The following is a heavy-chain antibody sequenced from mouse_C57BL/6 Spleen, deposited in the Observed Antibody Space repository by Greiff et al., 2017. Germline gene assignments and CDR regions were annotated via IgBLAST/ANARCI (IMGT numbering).Heavy chain of an antibody. J-gene: IGHJ4*01. CDR2: ISSGSSTI. CDR3: ARREITTVVAPYYAMDY. Sequence: EVQLVESGGGLVKPGGSLKLSCAAPGFTFSDYGMNWVRQAPEKGLEWVAYISSGSSTIYYAETVKGRFTISRDNAKNTLFLQMTSLRSEDTAMYYCARREITTVVAPYYAMDYWGQGTSVTVSS. V-gene: IGHV5-17*01. CDR1: GFTFSDYG. D-gene: IGHD1-1*01.